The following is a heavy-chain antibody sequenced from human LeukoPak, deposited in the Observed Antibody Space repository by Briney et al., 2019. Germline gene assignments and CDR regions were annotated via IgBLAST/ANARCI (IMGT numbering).Heavy chain of an antibody. Sequence: PSETLSLTCAVSGGSISSSNLWRWVREPRGEGVGWFGDSCHGSSTNYNESLKSRVTISVDKAKNQPSLKLSSVTAADTAVYYCARDETASEALWFGETGGGNWFDPWGQGTLVTVSS. CDR2: SCHGSST. CDR1: GGSISSSNL. V-gene: IGHV4-4*02. D-gene: IGHD3-10*01. CDR3: ARDETASEALWFGETGGGNWFDP. J-gene: IGHJ5*02.